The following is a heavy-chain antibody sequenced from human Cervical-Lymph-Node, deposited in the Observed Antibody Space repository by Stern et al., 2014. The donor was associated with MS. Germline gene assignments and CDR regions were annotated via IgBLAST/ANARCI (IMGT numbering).Heavy chain of an antibody. J-gene: IGHJ4*02. D-gene: IGHD6-19*01. Sequence: EVQLVESGAEVRKPGESLKISCQASGYSFTSYWIGWVRQMPGKGLEWMGIIYPSDSDSRYSPSFQGQVTISADKSIDTAYLQWSSLKASDTAMYYCARHPGIAVELDYWGQGTLVTVSS. CDR1: GYSFTSYW. CDR3: ARHPGIAVELDY. CDR2: IYPSDSDS. V-gene: IGHV5-51*01.